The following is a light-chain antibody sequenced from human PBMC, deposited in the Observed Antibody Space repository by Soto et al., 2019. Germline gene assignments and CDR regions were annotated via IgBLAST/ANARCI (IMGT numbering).Light chain of an antibody. CDR2: DAS. J-gene: IGKJ2*01. Sequence: DIQMTQSPSSLSASVGDRVTITCQASQDINIYLNWYQQKPGEAPQSLIYDASNLETGVPSRFSGSGSGTDFTFTISSLEPEDIGTYYCQQYNGLPYTFGQGTKLEIK. V-gene: IGKV1-33*01. CDR3: QQYNGLPYT. CDR1: QDINIY.